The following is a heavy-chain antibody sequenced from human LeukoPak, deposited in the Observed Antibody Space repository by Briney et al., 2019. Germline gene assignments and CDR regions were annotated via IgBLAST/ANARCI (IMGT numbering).Heavy chain of an antibody. D-gene: IGHD1-14*01. J-gene: IGHJ3*02. CDR3: ARGALGMSGRIVDAFDI. Sequence: GGSLRLSCSASGFIFSKYAMKWVRQAPGKGLEWVSSISSSSSYIYFVDSVKGRFTISRDNAKNSLYLQMNSLRAEDTAVYYCARGALGMSGRIVDAFDIWGQGTRVTVSS. V-gene: IGHV3-21*01. CDR1: GFIFSKYA. CDR2: ISSSSSYI.